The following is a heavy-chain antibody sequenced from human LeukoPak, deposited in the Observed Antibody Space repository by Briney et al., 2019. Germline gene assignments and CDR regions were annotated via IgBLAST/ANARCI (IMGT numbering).Heavy chain of an antibody. J-gene: IGHJ3*02. CDR2: IIPILGIA. D-gene: IGHD3-3*01. CDR3: ARVRFLEWLPDAFDI. V-gene: IGHV1-69*04. CDR1: GGTFSSYA. Sequence: ASVKVSCKASGGTFSSYAISWVRQAPGQGLEWMGRIIPILGIANYAQKFQGRVTITADKSTSTAYMELSSLRSEDTAVYYCARVRFLEWLPDAFDIWGQGTMVTVSS.